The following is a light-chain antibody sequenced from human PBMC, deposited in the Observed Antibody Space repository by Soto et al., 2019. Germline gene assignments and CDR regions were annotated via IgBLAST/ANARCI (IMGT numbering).Light chain of an antibody. J-gene: IGKJ5*01. CDR2: DSS. V-gene: IGKV1-5*01. Sequence: IHMTHSPSTLSASVLYSVTVTFLASQSISTWLAWYQQKPGRAPKLLIYDSSSLESGVPSRFSGSGSGTDFTLTISGLQPDDFATYYCQQYHTFSIAFGQGTRLEIK. CDR3: QQYHTFSIA. CDR1: QSISTW.